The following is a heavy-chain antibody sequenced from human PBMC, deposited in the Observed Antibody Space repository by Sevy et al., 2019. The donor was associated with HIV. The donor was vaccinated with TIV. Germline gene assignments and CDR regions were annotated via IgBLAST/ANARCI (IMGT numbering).Heavy chain of an antibody. V-gene: IGHV5-51*01. Sequence: GESLKISCKGSGYSFTSYWIGWVRQMPGKGLEWMGIIYPGDSDTRDSPPFQGQVTISADKSISTAYLQWSSLKASETAMYYCERGGFTYYDILTGYYNGYHYGMDVWGQGTTVTVSS. D-gene: IGHD3-9*01. CDR1: GYSFTSYW. CDR2: IYPGDSDT. CDR3: ERGGFTYYDILTGYYNGYHYGMDV. J-gene: IGHJ6*02.